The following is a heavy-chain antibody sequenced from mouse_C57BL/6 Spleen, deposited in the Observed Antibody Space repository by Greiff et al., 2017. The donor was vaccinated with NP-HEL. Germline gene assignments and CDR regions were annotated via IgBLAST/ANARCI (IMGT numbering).Heavy chain of an antibody. CDR2: INPNNGGT. CDR3: ARYYYGSSYWFAY. Sequence: VQLQQSGPELVKPGASVKISCKASGYTFTDYYMNWVKQSHGKSLEWIGDINPNNGGTSYNQKFKGKATLTVDTSSSTAYMELLSLTSEDSAVYYCARYYYGSSYWFAYWGQGTLVTVSA. D-gene: IGHD1-1*01. V-gene: IGHV1-26*01. J-gene: IGHJ3*01. CDR1: GYTFTDYY.